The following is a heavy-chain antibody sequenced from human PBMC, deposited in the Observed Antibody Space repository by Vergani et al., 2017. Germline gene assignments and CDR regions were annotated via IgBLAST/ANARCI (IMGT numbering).Heavy chain of an antibody. CDR3: ARGSRVTGSYSPQYYYYYYGMDV. CDR1: GYTFTSYD. Sequence: QVQLVQSGAEVKKPGASVKVSCKASGYTFTSYDINWVRQATGQGLEWMGWMNPNSGNTGYAQKFQGRVTMTRNTSISTTYMELSSLRSEDTAVYYCARGSRVTGSYSPQYYYYYYGMDVWGQGTTVTVSS. J-gene: IGHJ6*02. V-gene: IGHV1-8*01. D-gene: IGHD3-10*01. CDR2: MNPNSGNT.